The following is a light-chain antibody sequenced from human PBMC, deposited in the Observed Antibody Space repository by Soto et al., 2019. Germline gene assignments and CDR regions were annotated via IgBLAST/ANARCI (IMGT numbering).Light chain of an antibody. V-gene: IGKV3-15*01. J-gene: IGKJ5*01. CDR1: QSISSN. Sequence: EVVKTQSPPTLSVSHGERATFCCRDSQSISSNLAWYQQKPGQAPRLLIYAASTRATGIPARFSGSRSGTEFTLTISSLQPEDFAVYYCRQYDNWPPITFGPGTRLDIK. CDR3: RQYDNWPPIT. CDR2: AAS.